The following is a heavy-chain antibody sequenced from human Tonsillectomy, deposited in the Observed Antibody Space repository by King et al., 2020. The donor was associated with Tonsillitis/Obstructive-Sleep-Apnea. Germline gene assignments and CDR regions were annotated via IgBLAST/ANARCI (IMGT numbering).Heavy chain of an antibody. J-gene: IGHJ3*02. V-gene: IGHV4-34*01. D-gene: IGHD3-10*01. CDR1: RGSLSGYY. Sequence: VQLQQWGAGLLKPSETLSLTCAVYRGSLSGYYWSWIRQTPGKGLEWIGEINHSGSTNYNPSLKSRVTISLDTSKNQFSLKLSSVTAADTAVYYCARLFLVTMVQGDAFDIRGQGTMVTVSS. CDR2: INHSGST. CDR3: ARLFLVTMVQGDAFDI.